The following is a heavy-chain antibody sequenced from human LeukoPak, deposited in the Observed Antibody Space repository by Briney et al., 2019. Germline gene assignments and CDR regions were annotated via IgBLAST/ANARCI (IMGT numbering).Heavy chain of an antibody. CDR2: IWYDGSNK. CDR3: ARGGYSYGQYYFDY. CDR1: GFTFSSYG. Sequence: GGSLRLSCAASGFTFSSYGMHWVRQAPGKGLEWVAVIWYDGSNKYYADSVKGRFTISRDNSKNTLYLQMNSLRAEDTAVYYCARGGYSYGQYYFDYWGQGTLVTVSS. J-gene: IGHJ4*02. V-gene: IGHV3-33*01. D-gene: IGHD5-18*01.